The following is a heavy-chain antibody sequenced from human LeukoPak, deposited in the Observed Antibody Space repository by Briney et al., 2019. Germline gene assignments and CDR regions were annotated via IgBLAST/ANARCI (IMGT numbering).Heavy chain of an antibody. Sequence: GGSLRLSCAASGFTFSDYHMHWVRQAPGKGLEWVALISNDGDNKVYTDSVKGRFTISRDSSRNTLYLQMNSLSADDTAVYYCAREIGTSGRAGYFDYWGQGSLVTVSS. V-gene: IGHV3-30*03. CDR3: AREIGTSGRAGYFDY. CDR2: ISNDGDNK. CDR1: GFTFSDYH. D-gene: IGHD2-15*01. J-gene: IGHJ4*02.